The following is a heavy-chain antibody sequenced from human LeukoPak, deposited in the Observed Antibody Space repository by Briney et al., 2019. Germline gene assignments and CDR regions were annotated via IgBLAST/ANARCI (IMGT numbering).Heavy chain of an antibody. J-gene: IGHJ5*02. Sequence: SETLSLTCTVSGGSISSSDYYWAWIRQPPGKGLEWIGNIYFSGITSYNPSLKSRVTISVDKSKNQFSLNLSSVTAAGTAVYYCARRTHSSSFVDPWGQGTLVTVSS. V-gene: IGHV4-39*01. D-gene: IGHD6-13*01. CDR3: ARRTHSSSFVDP. CDR2: IYFSGIT. CDR1: GGSISSSDYY.